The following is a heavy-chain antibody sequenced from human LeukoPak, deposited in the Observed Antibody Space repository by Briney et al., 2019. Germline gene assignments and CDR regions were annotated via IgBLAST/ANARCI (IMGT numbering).Heavy chain of an antibody. CDR1: GFTLKSYW. Sequence: GGSLRLSCAASGFTLKSYWMHWVRDAPGRGLVWVSRIKNDGRTNYPDSVKGRFTISRENAKNTVSLKMNSLSAEDAGVYYCARGPSEIGGYYPEYFRHWGKGTLVIVSS. CDR2: IKNDGRT. CDR3: ARGPSEIGGYYPEYFRH. J-gene: IGHJ1*01. D-gene: IGHD3-22*01. V-gene: IGHV3-74*01.